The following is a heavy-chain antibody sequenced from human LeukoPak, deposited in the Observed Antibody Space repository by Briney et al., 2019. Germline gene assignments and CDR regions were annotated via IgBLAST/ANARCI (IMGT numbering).Heavy chain of an antibody. CDR1: GFTFSSYS. CDR3: ARVPRLTHYGMDV. D-gene: IGHD2-21*02. Sequence: GGSLRLSCAASGFTFSSYSMNWVRQAPGKGLEWVSSISSSSSYIYYADSVKGRFTIARDNANNSLYLQVNSLRDEDTAVYYCARVPRLTHYGMDVWGQGTMVTVSS. J-gene: IGHJ6*02. V-gene: IGHV3-21*01. CDR2: ISSSSSYI.